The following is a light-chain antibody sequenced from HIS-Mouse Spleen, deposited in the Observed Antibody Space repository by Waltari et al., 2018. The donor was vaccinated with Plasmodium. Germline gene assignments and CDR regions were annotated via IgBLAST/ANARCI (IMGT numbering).Light chain of an antibody. CDR1: SSNIGNNY. J-gene: IGLJ2*01. CDR2: DNN. CDR3: GTWDSSLSAGVV. Sequence: QSVLTQPPSVSAAPGQKVTISCSGSSSNIGNNYVSWYQQLPGTAPKLRIYDNNKQPSGIPDRFCGSKSGTSATLGSTGLQTGDEADYYCGTWDSSLSAGVVFGGGTKLTVL. V-gene: IGLV1-51*01.